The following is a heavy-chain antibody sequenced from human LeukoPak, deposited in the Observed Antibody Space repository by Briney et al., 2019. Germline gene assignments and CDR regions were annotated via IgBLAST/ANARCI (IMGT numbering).Heavy chain of an antibody. D-gene: IGHD3-10*01. CDR1: GYTFTNFG. Sequence: ASVKVSCKASGYTFTNFGITWVRQAPGQGLEWMAWISAYNGNTNYAQKLQGRVTMTTDTSTSTAYMELRSLRAEDTAVYYCAKDQGVLSITMVRGPGYWGQGTLVTVSS. J-gene: IGHJ4*02. V-gene: IGHV1-18*01. CDR3: AKDQGVLSITMVRGPGY. CDR2: ISAYNGNT.